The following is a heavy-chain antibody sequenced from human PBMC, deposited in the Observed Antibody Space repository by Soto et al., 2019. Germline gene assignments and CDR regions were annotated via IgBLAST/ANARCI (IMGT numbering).Heavy chain of an antibody. V-gene: IGHV1-18*01. CDR3: AREGRDIVVVVAATWAPFDY. J-gene: IGHJ4*02. D-gene: IGHD2-15*01. CDR2: ISAYNGNT. Sequence: GASVKVSCKASGYTFTSYGISWVRQAPGQGLEWMGWISAYNGNTNYAQKLQGRVTMTTDTSTSTAYMELRSLRSDATAVYYCAREGRDIVVVVAATWAPFDYWGQGTLVTVSS. CDR1: GYTFTSYG.